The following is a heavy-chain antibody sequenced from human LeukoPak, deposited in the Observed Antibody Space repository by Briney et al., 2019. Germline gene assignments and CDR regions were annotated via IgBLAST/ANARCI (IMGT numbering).Heavy chain of an antibody. Sequence: SETLSLTCTVSGGSISSYYWTWIRQPPGMGLEWIGYIYYSGRTNYNPSLKRRVTISVDTSKNQFSLRLTSVTAADTAVYYCARDEGGRLQWHYWGQGTLVTVSS. J-gene: IGHJ4*02. CDR2: IYYSGRT. CDR1: GGSISSYY. CDR3: ARDEGGRLQWHY. D-gene: IGHD4-11*01. V-gene: IGHV4-59*01.